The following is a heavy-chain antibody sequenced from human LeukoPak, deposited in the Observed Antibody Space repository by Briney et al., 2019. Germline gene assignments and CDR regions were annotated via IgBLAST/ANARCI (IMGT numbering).Heavy chain of an antibody. CDR3: ARIYSSSSGRIVPNWFDP. J-gene: IGHJ5*02. Sequence: ASETLSLTCTVSGGSISSSSYYWGWIRQPPGKGLEWIGSIYYSGSTYYNPSLKSRVTISVDTSKNQFSLKLSSVTAADTAVYYCARIYSSSSGRIVPNWFDPWGQGTLVTVSS. V-gene: IGHV4-39*07. D-gene: IGHD6-6*01. CDR2: IYYSGST. CDR1: GGSISSSSYY.